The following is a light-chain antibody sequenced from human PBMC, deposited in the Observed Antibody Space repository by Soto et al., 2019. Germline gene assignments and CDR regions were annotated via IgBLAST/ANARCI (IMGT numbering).Light chain of an antibody. CDR2: AAS. Sequence: DIQMTQSPSSLSSSVGDRLTISWLASQGISSYLNCFQQKPGKAPKLLIYAASSLQSGVPSRFSGGGYGTDFTLTISSLQPEDFATYYCQQSYIAPATFGQGTKVDI. J-gene: IGKJ1*01. V-gene: IGKV1-39*01. CDR3: QQSYIAPAT. CDR1: QGISSY.